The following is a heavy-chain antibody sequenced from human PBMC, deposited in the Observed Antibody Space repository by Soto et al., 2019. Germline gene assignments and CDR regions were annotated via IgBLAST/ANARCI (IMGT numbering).Heavy chain of an antibody. V-gene: IGHV3-48*03. CDR3: ASNRAVAGPRHDAFDI. J-gene: IGHJ3*02. CDR2: ISSSGSTI. D-gene: IGHD6-19*01. CDR1: GFTFSSYE. Sequence: GGSLRLSCAASGFTFSSYEMNWVRQAPGKGLEWVSYISSSGSTIYYADSVKGRFTISRDNAKNSLYLQMNSLRAEDTVFYCWASNRAVAGPRHDAFDIWGQGTMVTVSS.